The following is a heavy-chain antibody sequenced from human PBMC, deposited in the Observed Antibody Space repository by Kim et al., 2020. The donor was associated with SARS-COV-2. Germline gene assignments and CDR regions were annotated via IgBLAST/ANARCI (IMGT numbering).Heavy chain of an antibody. CDR1: GGSISSSSYY. J-gene: IGHJ4*01. CDR3: ARQSTMVRGVSTIDY. CDR2: IYYSGST. V-gene: IGHV4-39*01. Sequence: SETLSLTCTVSGGSISSSSYYWGWIRQPPGKGLEWIGSIYYSGSTYYNPSLKSRVTISVDTSKNQFSLKLSSVTAADTAVYYCARQSTMVRGVSTIDYWG. D-gene: IGHD3-10*01.